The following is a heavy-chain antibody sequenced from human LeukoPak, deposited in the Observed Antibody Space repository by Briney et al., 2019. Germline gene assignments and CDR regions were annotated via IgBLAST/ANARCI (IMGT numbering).Heavy chain of an antibody. V-gene: IGHV3-66*01. CDR3: ARVTHRYSGYLDY. Sequence: PGGSLRLSCVASGFIVSNNYMSWVRQAPGMGLEWVSTIYRGGSSFYADSVKGRFTIPRDNSKNSLYLQMNSLRAEDTAVYYCARVTHRYSGYLDYWGQGTLVTVSS. CDR1: GFIVSNNY. J-gene: IGHJ4*02. D-gene: IGHD5-12*01. CDR2: IYRGGSS.